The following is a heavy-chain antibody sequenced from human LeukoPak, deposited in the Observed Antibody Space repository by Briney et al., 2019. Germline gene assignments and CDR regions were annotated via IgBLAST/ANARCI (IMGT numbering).Heavy chain of an antibody. Sequence: GGSLRLSCAASGFSFNNVWMSWVRQAPGKGLEWVGHIKSKPDGGTTECAAPVKGRFTISRDDLKNTLYLQMNSLRTEDTAVYYCTSLGATGFYAFDYWGQGTLVTISS. D-gene: IGHD2/OR15-2a*01. V-gene: IGHV3-15*01. CDR1: GFSFNNVW. CDR2: IKSKPDGGTT. CDR3: TSLGATGFYAFDY. J-gene: IGHJ4*02.